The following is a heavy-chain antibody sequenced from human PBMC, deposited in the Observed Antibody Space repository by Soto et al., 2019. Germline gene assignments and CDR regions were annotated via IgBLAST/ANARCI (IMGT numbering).Heavy chain of an antibody. Sequence: SETLSLTCTVSGGSISSYYWSWIRQPPGKGLEWIGYIYYSGSTNYNPSLKSRVTISVDTSKNQFSLKLSSVIAADTAVYYCARLGENYYYYMDVWGKGTTVTVPS. CDR3: ARLGENYYYYMDV. J-gene: IGHJ6*03. D-gene: IGHD3-10*01. V-gene: IGHV4-59*08. CDR1: GGSISSYY. CDR2: IYYSGST.